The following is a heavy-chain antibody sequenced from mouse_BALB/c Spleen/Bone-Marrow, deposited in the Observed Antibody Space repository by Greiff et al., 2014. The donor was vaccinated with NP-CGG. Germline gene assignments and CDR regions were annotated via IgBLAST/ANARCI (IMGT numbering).Heavy chain of an antibody. V-gene: IGHV1S81*02. D-gene: IGHD3-2*01. CDR2: IHPSNGRT. J-gene: IGHJ4*01. CDR3: ARGTARAMMDY. Sequence: ESGTELVKPGASVKLSCKASGYTFTSYWIHWVKQRPGQGLEWIGEIHPSNGRTNYSEKFKTEATLTVDKSSTTAHKQLRSLTSEDSAVYYCARGTARAMMDYWGQGTSVTVSS. CDR1: GYTFTSYW.